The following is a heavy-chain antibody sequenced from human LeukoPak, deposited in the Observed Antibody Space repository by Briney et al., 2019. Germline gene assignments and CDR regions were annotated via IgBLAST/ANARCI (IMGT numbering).Heavy chain of an antibody. D-gene: IGHD6-6*01. V-gene: IGHV3-53*01. Sequence: LTGGSLRLSCAASGFAVSSNYMSRVRRAPGKGLEWVSVVYSGDNTYYAASVRGRFTISRDNSKNTLYLRMNSLRPEDTAVYFCARDAANSIAARYDYWGQGTLVTVSS. CDR2: VYSGDNT. J-gene: IGHJ4*02. CDR1: GFAVSSNY. CDR3: ARDAANSIAARYDY.